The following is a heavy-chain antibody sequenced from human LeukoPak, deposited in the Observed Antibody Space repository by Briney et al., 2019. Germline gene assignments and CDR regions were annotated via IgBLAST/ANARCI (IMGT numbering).Heavy chain of an antibody. D-gene: IGHD2-21*02. J-gene: IGHJ4*02. CDR3: TKGGHGDY. Sequence: GGSLRLSCQASGFPFSTFPMSWVRQAPGKGLEWVSTLSGDGSDTYYADSVKGRFTISRDTSKNTLFLQMNSLRADDTAIYYCTKGGHGDYCGQGTMVTVSS. CDR1: GFPFSTFP. CDR2: LSGDGSDT. V-gene: IGHV3-23*01.